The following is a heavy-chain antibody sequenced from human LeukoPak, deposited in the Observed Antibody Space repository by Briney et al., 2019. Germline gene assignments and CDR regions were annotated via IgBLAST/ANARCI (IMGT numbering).Heavy chain of an antibody. J-gene: IGHJ5*02. V-gene: IGHV3-21*01. CDR3: ARGSVSTGTSPRFDP. CDR1: GFSVSGYW. D-gene: IGHD2-8*02. CDR2: ISSSSSYI. Sequence: PGGSLRLSCAVSGFSVSGYWMTWIRQAPGKGLEWVSSISSSSSYIYYADSVKGRFTISRDNAKNSLYLQMNSLRAEDTAVYYCARGSVSTGTSPRFDPWGQGTLVTVSS.